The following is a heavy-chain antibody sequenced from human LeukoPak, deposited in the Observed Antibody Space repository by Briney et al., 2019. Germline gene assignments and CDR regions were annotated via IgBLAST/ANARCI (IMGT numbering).Heavy chain of an antibody. CDR1: GFTFDDYT. Sequence: GGSLRLSCAASGFTFDDYTMHWVRQSPGKGLEWVSLISWDGGNTYFADSAKGRFTISRDNSKNSLYLQMNSLRIEDTALYYCAKGTTLSGAFDIWGQGTMVTVSS. V-gene: IGHV3-43*01. CDR3: AKGTTLSGAFDI. J-gene: IGHJ3*02. D-gene: IGHD1/OR15-1a*01. CDR2: ISWDGGNT.